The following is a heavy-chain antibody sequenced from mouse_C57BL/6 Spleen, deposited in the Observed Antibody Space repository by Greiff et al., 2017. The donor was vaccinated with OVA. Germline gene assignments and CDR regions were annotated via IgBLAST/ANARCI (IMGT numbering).Heavy chain of an antibody. Sequence: EVQLQQSGPELVKPGASVKISCKASGYSFTGYYMNWVKQSPEKSLEWIGEINPSTGGTTYNQKFKAKATLTVDKSSSTAYMQLKSLTSEDSAVYYCARSGGYLYYFDYWGQGTTLTVSS. CDR2: INPSTGGT. J-gene: IGHJ2*01. V-gene: IGHV1-42*01. CDR1: GYSFTGYY. D-gene: IGHD2-3*01. CDR3: ARSGGYLYYFDY.